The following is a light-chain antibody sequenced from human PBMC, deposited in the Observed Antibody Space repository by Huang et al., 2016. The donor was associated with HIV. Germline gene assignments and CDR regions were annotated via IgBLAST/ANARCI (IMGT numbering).Light chain of an antibody. V-gene: IGKV1-39*01. Sequence: DIRLTQSPSYLSASVGDSVTMTCRASEEISFLLNCYQQKPGKAPKLLIYAASNLRRGVPSRFRGSRSGTDFTLTITSLEPEDFATYYCQQSHSNLYTFGQGTTLDI. CDR3: QQSHSNLYT. CDR2: AAS. CDR1: EEISFL. J-gene: IGKJ2*01.